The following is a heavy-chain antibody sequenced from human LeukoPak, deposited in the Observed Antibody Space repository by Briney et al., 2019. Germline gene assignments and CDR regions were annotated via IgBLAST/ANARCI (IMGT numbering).Heavy chain of an antibody. J-gene: IGHJ5*02. CDR1: GGSFSSSY. D-gene: IGHD1-26*01. CDR2: IYTSGST. CDR3: ARGYSGNYLRFDP. Sequence: SETLSLTCTVSGGSFSSSYWSWIRQPAGKGLEWIGRIYTSGSTNFNPSLKSRVTISIDKSKNQISLKLNSVTAADAAVYYCARGYSGNYLRFDPWGQGTLVTVSS. V-gene: IGHV4-4*07.